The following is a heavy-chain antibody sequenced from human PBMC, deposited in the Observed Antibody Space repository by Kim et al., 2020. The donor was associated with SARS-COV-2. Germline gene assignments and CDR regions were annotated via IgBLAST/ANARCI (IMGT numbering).Heavy chain of an antibody. D-gene: IGHD3-3*01. Sequence: ASVKVSCKASGYTFTSYGISWVRQAPGQGLEWMGWISAYNGNTNYAQKLQGRVTMTTDTSTSTAYMELRSLRSDDTAVYYCARDFHFWSGYSGLLLYYYGMDVWGQGTTVTVSS. CDR3: ARDFHFWSGYSGLLLYYYGMDV. CDR2: ISAYNGNT. V-gene: IGHV1-18*01. J-gene: IGHJ6*02. CDR1: GYTFTSYG.